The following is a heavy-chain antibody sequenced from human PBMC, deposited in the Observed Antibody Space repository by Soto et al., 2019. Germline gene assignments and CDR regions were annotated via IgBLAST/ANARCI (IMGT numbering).Heavy chain of an antibody. V-gene: IGHV3-48*02. CDR2: ISTSGATR. D-gene: IGHD6-19*01. J-gene: IGHJ4*02. CDR3: AWFCGSGFDY. CDR1: GFTFSTDS. Sequence: EVQLVESGGGLVQPGGSLRLSCVASGFTFSTDSMNCVRQAPGKGLEWVAHISTSGATRHYADSVKDRFTISRDNAKTSLYLQMDSLRNEDTAVYYCAWFCGSGFDYWGQGTLVTVSS.